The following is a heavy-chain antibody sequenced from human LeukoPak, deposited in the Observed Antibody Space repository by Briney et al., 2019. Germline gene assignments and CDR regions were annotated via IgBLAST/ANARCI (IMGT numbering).Heavy chain of an antibody. Sequence: GGSLRLSCAASGFSLSENWMHWVRQAPGQGLVWVSRIDEFGRATFYADSVKGRFTISRDDATNTVYLQMNSLRADDTAIYFCTRDLVLGSGSYGHWGQGTLVTVS. CDR1: GFSLSENW. V-gene: IGHV3-74*01. D-gene: IGHD3-10*01. CDR3: TRDLVLGSGSYGH. CDR2: IDEFGRAT. J-gene: IGHJ1*01.